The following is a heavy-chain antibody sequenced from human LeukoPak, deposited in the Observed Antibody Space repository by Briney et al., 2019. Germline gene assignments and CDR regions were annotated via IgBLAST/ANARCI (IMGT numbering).Heavy chain of an antibody. D-gene: IGHD3-22*01. J-gene: IGHJ1*01. Sequence: SETLSLXCSVSGDSVSRSDSYWDWSRQPPGKGQEWIGTIYYSGITYYSPSLKSRVTMSVDPSNNQFSLNLRSVTAADTAVYYCARRRYYDGSGYLEWGQGTLLSVSS. CDR1: GDSVSRSDSY. CDR2: IYYSGIT. V-gene: IGHV4-39*01. CDR3: ARRRYYDGSGYLE.